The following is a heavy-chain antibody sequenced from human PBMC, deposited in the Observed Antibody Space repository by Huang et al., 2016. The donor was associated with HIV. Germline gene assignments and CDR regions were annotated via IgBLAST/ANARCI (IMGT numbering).Heavy chain of an antibody. J-gene: IGHJ4*02. Sequence: QEQLVESGGGVVQPGGSLRLSCATSGFSFSHYGMHWVRQAPGKGLEVVAFIRFDGGNKHYADSAKGRFTISRDNSKKMLFLEMNSLRGDDTAFYYCATDLGGYSFDYWGQGALVSVSS. D-gene: IGHD2-21*02. CDR3: ATDLGGYSFDY. CDR1: GFSFSHYG. V-gene: IGHV3-30*02. CDR2: IRFDGGNK.